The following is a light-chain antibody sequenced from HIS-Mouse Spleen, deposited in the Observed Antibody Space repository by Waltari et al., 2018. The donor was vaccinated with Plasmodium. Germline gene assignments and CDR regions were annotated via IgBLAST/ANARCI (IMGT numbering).Light chain of an antibody. Sequence: SYELTQPPSVSVSPGQPARITCSGAALPNKYAYWYQHKSGQAPLLVIYEDSKRPSGIPERFSGSSSGTMATLTISGAQVEDEADYYCYSTDSSGNHRVFGGGTKLTVL. CDR1: ALPNKY. V-gene: IGLV3-10*01. J-gene: IGLJ3*02. CDR3: YSTDSSGNHRV. CDR2: EDS.